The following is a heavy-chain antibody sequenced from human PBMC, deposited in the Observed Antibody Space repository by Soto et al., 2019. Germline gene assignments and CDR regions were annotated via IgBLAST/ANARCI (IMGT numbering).Heavy chain of an antibody. V-gene: IGHV1-8*02. Sequence: ASVKVSCKASGYTFTSYYMNWVRQAPGQGLEWLGRMNPNSGNTTYAQRFQGRVTMTRNTSISTAYMELSSLRSEDTAVYYCAREHYGNSAWFDPWGQGTLVTVSS. CDR1: GYTFTSYY. CDR3: AREHYGNSAWFDP. J-gene: IGHJ5*02. D-gene: IGHD3-10*01. CDR2: MNPNSGNT.